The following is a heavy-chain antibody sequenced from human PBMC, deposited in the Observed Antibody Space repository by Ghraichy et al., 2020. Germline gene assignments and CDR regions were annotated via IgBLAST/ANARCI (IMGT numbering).Heavy chain of an antibody. CDR2: ISGSGNEL. CDR1: GVTFNNHA. Sequence: GESLNISCGGSGVTFNNHAMSWGRQAPGKGLEWVSVISGSGNELFYSNSVKGRFTISRDNSRNTLYLQMNSLRAEDTAVYYCAKSIGDSCYSPLDCWGQGTLVTVSS. J-gene: IGHJ4*02. CDR3: AKSIGDSCYSPLDC. D-gene: IGHD2-15*01. V-gene: IGHV3-23*01.